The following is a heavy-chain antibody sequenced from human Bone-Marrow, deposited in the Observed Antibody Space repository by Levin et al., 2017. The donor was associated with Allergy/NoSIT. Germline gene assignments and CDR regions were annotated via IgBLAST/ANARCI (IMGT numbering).Heavy chain of an antibody. Sequence: ASVKVSCKASGYTFTGFYIHWVRQAPGQGLEWMGWINPSSGGTDYSQKFQGRVTMTRDTSISTAYMELRRLRSDDTAVYFCARFRMVRGVNFAMDGWGQGTTVTVSS. CDR2: INPSSGGT. D-gene: IGHD3-10*01. J-gene: IGHJ6*02. CDR3: ARFRMVRGVNFAMDG. CDR1: GYTFTGFY. V-gene: IGHV1-2*02.